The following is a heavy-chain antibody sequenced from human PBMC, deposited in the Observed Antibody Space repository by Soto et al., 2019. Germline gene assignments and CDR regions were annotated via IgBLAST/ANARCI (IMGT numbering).Heavy chain of an antibody. J-gene: IGHJ5*02. D-gene: IGHD1-1*01. CDR3: ERARTLENCFDT. CDR1: GGSLFGDY. Sequence: SETLSLTCTVSGGSLFGDYCTWIRQPAGGGLEWIGRINSDGNTIYSPSLKSRVTMSVDPSRKHFSLNLTSVTAADTPSYFRERARTLENCFDTWGPGSQVTVSS. V-gene: IGHV4-4*07. CDR2: INSDGNT.